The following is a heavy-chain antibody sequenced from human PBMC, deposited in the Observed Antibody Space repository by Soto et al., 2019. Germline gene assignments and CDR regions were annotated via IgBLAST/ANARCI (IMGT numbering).Heavy chain of an antibody. CDR1: GGSFSGYY. J-gene: IGHJ5*02. CDR2: INHSGST. V-gene: IGHV4-34*01. CDR3: SGGDILTGPYPQRWLDP. D-gene: IGHD3-9*01. Sequence: PSETLSLTCAVYGGSFSGYYWSWIRQPPGKGLEWIGEINHSGSTNYNPSLKSRVTISVDTSKNQFSLKLSSVTAADTAVYYCSGGDILTGPYPQRWLDPWGKGTLVTLS.